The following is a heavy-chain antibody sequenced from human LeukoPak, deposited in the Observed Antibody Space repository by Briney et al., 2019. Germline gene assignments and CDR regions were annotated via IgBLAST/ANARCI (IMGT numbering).Heavy chain of an antibody. CDR3: ARSGSSGYSDY. D-gene: IGHD3-22*01. CDR2: IIPIFGTA. V-gene: IGHV1-69*05. Sequence: GASVKVSCKASGGPFSSYAISWVRPAPGQGLEWMGGIIPIFGTANYAQKFQGRVTITTDESTSTAYMELSSLRSEDTAVYYCARSGSSGYSDYWGQGTLVTVSS. CDR1: GGPFSSYA. J-gene: IGHJ4*02.